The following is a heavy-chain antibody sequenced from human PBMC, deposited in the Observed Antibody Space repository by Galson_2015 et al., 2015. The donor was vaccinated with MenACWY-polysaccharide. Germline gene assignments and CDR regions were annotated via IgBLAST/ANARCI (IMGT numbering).Heavy chain of an antibody. J-gene: IGHJ6*02. CDR1: GFTFSSSS. V-gene: IGHV3-48*01. D-gene: IGHD2-2*02. Sequence: SLRLSCAASGFTFSSSSMNWVRQAPGKGLEWVSYIRSSSSTIYYADSVKGRFTISRDNAKNSLYLQMNSLRAEDTAVYYCARSLSPRYCSSTSCYTYYYGMDVWGQGTTVTVSS. CDR3: ARSLSPRYCSSTSCYTYYYGMDV. CDR2: IRSSSSTI.